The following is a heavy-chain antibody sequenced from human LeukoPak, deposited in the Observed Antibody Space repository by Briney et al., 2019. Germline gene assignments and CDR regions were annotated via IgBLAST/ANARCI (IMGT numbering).Heavy chain of an antibody. CDR1: GFTFSSYA. CDR2: ISYDGSNK. J-gene: IGHJ4*02. V-gene: IGHV3-30-3*01. CDR3: ARGFFNSFVLLWFGESGFDY. Sequence: PGRSLRLSCAASGFTFSSYAMHWVRQAPGKGLEWVAVISYDGSNKYYADSVKGRFTISRDNSKNTLYLQMNSLRAEDTAVYYCARGFFNSFVLLWFGESGFDYWGQGTLVTVSS. D-gene: IGHD3-10*01.